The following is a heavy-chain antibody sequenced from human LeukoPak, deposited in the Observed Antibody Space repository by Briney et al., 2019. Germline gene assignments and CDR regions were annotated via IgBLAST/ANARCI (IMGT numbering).Heavy chain of an antibody. Sequence: GASVKVSCQASGGTFSSYAISWVRQAPGQGLEWMGGIIPIFGTANYAQKFQGRVTITADKSTSTAYMELSSLRSEDTAVYYCARDRWSLRITMVRGANDAFDIWGQGTVVTVSS. D-gene: IGHD3-10*01. CDR1: GGTFSSYA. CDR2: IIPIFGTA. V-gene: IGHV1-69*06. J-gene: IGHJ3*02. CDR3: ARDRWSLRITMVRGANDAFDI.